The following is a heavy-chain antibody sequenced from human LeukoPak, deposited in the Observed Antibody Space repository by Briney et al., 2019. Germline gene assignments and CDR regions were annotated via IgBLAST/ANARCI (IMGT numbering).Heavy chain of an antibody. CDR1: GFTFSSYS. CDR2: ISSSSSYI. J-gene: IGHJ3*02. CDR3: AKEKAVAGTFHAFDI. Sequence: GGSLRLSCAASGFTFSSYSMNWARQAPGKGLEWVSSISSSSSYIYYADSVKGRFTISRDNAKNSLYLQMNSLRAEDTAVYYCAKEKAVAGTFHAFDIWGQGTMVTVSS. D-gene: IGHD6-19*01. V-gene: IGHV3-21*01.